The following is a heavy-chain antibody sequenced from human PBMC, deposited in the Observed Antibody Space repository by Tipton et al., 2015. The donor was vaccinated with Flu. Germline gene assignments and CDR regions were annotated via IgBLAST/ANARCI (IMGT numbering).Heavy chain of an antibody. V-gene: IGHV1-69*09. CDR2: IIPILGIA. J-gene: IGHJ4*02. Sequence: QLVQSGAEVKKPGSSVKVSCKASGGTFSSYAISWVRQAPGQGLEWMGRIIPILGIANYAQKFQGRVTITAEKSTSTAYMELSSQRPEGAAVYYWAKDLYGSGGRGDDWGQGTLVTVSS. D-gene: IGHD3-10*01. CDR1: GGTFSSYA. CDR3: AKDLYGSGGRGDD.